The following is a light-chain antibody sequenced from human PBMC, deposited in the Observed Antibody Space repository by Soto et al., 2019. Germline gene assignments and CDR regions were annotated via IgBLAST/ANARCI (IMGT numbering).Light chain of an antibody. CDR1: KSVLNTFSNNNY. Sequence: DIVMTQSPDSLAVSLGERATINCKSSKSVLNTFSNNNYLAWYQQKRGQPLKLLIYLASNRAYGVPDRFSASGSGTDVTLTIISLQAEYVSVYYCHQYCSTPPTFGGGTKGEIK. V-gene: IGKV4-1*01. CDR2: LAS. CDR3: HQYCSTPPT. J-gene: IGKJ4*01.